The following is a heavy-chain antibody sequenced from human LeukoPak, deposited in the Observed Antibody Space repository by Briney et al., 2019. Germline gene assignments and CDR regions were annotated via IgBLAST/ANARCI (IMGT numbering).Heavy chain of an antibody. CDR2: IYTSGIT. V-gene: IGHV4-4*07. Sequence: SETLSLTCTVSGGSISTYYWSWIRQPAGKGLEWIGRIYTSGITDYNPSLKSRVTMSVDTSKNQFSLKLSFVTAADTAVYFCARISGDPPHRYFDYWGQGILVTVSS. CDR1: GGSISTYY. CDR3: ARISGDPPHRYFDY. D-gene: IGHD2-21*02. J-gene: IGHJ4*02.